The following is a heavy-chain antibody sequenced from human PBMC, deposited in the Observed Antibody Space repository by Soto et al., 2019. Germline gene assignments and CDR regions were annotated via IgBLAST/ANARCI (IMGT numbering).Heavy chain of an antibody. CDR3: ARTVVIRRAIIRDFDY. CDR1: GDSISSYY. CDR2: IYYTGST. V-gene: IGHV4-59*01. Sequence: SATLSLTSLFSGDSISSYYWSCIRHSPGKGLEWIGYIYYTGSTNYNPSLKSRVTISVDTSKNQFSLKLSSVTAADTAVYYCARTVVIRRAIIRDFDYWGQGNLLTVS. J-gene: IGHJ4*02. D-gene: IGHD3-10*01.